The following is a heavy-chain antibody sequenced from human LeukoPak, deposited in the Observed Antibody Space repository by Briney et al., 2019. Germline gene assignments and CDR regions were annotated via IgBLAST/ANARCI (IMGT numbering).Heavy chain of an antibody. J-gene: IGHJ4*02. D-gene: IGHD2/OR15-2a*01. CDR3: AGESYEYFDY. V-gene: IGHV3-30*04. CDR2: ISYDGSNK. Sequence: GGSLRLSCAASGFTFSSYAMHWVRQTPGKGLEWVAVISYDGSNKYYADSVKGRFTISRDNSKNTLYLQMNSLRAEDTAVYYCAGESYEYFDYWGQGTLVTVSS. CDR1: GFTFSSYA.